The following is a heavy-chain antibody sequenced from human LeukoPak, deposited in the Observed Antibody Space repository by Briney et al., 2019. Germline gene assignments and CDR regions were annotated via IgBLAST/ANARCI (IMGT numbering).Heavy chain of an antibody. V-gene: IGHV4-39*01. D-gene: IGHD3-3*01. CDR1: GGSISSSFYY. Sequence: SETLSLTCTVSGGSISSSFYYWGWIRQSPGKGLEWIGTINYSGSTHYNPSLKSRVTILVDTSKNQFSLKLSSVTDADTAVYYCARVRRSLNWFDSWGQGTLVTVSS. J-gene: IGHJ5*01. CDR2: INYSGST. CDR3: ARVRRSLNWFDS.